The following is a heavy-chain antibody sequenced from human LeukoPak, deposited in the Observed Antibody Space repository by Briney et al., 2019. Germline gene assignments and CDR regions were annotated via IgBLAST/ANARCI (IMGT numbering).Heavy chain of an antibody. CDR3: ARDMTTVVNPRRNFDY. CDR2: ISYDGSNK. Sequence: SGGSLRLSCAASGFTFSSYGMHWVRQAPGKGLEWVAVISYDGSNKYYADSVKGRFTISRDNSKNTLYLQMNSLRAEDTAVYYCARDMTTVVNPRRNFDYWGQGTLVTVSS. V-gene: IGHV3-30*03. J-gene: IGHJ4*02. CDR1: GFTFSSYG. D-gene: IGHD4-23*01.